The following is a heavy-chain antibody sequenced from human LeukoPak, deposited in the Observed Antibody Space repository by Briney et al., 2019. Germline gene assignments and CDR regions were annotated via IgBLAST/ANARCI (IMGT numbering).Heavy chain of an antibody. J-gene: IGHJ4*02. CDR2: INHSGST. D-gene: IGHD2-15*01. V-gene: IGHV4-34*01. CDR1: GGSFSGYY. CDR3: ARALGVVVPFDY. Sequence: PSETLSLTCAVYGGSFSGYYWSWIRQPPGKGLEWIGEINHSGSTNYNPSLKSRVTISVDTSKNQFSLKLSSVTAADTAVYYCARALGVVVPFDYWGQGTLVTASS.